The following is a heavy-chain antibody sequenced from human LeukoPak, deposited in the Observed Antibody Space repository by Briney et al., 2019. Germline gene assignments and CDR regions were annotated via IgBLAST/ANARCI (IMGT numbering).Heavy chain of an antibody. CDR1: GFTFGDYV. CDR3: TRDYGGFDY. Sequence: PGRSLRLSCRASGFTFGDYVMTWVRQAPGKGLEWVGFIRSKVYDGTTEYAASVKGRFIISRDDSKSIAYLQMNSLKTEDTAVYYCTRDYGGFDYWGQGTLVTVSS. CDR2: IRSKVYDGTT. V-gene: IGHV3-49*04. J-gene: IGHJ4*02. D-gene: IGHD4-23*01.